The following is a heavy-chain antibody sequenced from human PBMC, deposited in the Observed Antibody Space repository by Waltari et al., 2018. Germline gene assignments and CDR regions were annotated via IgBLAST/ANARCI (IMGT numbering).Heavy chain of an antibody. CDR1: AFTFNIYT. D-gene: IGHD2-21*01. J-gene: IGHJ4*02. CDR2: SSSSSSAI. Sequence: EVHLVESGGGFVQPGGSLRLSCAASAFTFNIYTMSWVRQAPGKGLEWIAYSSSSSSAIYHADAVEGRFTISRHNAKNSLYLQMISLRAEDTAVYYCARHLRPYCVGDCYSGLAYWGQGTLVTVSS. CDR3: ARHLRPYCVGDCYSGLAY. V-gene: IGHV3-48*04.